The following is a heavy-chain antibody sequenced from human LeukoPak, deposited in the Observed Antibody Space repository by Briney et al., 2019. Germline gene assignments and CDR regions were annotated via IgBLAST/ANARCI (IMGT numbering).Heavy chain of an antibody. Sequence: GGSLRLSCAASGFTFSSYAMHWVRQAPGKGLEWVSAISGSGGSTYYADSVKGRFSISRDNSKSTLYLQMNSLRGEDTAVYYCAKDRHGIVGATPFDSWGQGTLVIVSS. CDR2: ISGSGGST. CDR3: AKDRHGIVGATPFDS. D-gene: IGHD1-26*01. V-gene: IGHV3-23*01. J-gene: IGHJ4*02. CDR1: GFTFSSYA.